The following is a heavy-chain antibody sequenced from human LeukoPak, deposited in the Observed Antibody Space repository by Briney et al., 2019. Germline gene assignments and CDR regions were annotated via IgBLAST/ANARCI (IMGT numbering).Heavy chain of an antibody. V-gene: IGHV5-10-1*01. CDR1: GYSFTSYW. J-gene: IGHJ6*04. CDR2: IDPSDSYT. D-gene: IGHD6-13*01. Sequence: GESLKISCKGSGYSFTSYWISWVHQMPGKGLEWIGRIDPSDSYTNYSPSFQGHVTISADKSISTAYLQWSSLKASDTAMYYCARQGVGGSSWYYYYGMDVWGKGTTVTVSS. CDR3: ARQGVGGSSWYYYYGMDV.